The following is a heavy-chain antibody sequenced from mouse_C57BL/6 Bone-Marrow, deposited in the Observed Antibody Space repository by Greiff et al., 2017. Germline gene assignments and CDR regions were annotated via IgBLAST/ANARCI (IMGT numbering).Heavy chain of an antibody. CDR1: GYTFTSYG. D-gene: IGHD2-3*01. CDR2: IYPRSGNT. Sequence: QVQLQQSGAELARPGASVKLSCKASGYTFTSYGISWVKQRTGQGLEWIGEIYPRSGNTYYNEKFKGKATLTADKSSSTAYMELRSLTSEDSAVYFCARSHVFYDGYPYYFDYWGQGTTLTVSS. V-gene: IGHV1-81*01. CDR3: ARSHVFYDGYPYYFDY. J-gene: IGHJ2*01.